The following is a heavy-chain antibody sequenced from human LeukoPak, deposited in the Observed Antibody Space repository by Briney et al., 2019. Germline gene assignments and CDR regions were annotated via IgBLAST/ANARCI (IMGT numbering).Heavy chain of an antibody. CDR2: ISYDGSNK. J-gene: IGHJ4*02. CDR1: GFTFSSYA. D-gene: IGHD3-9*01. Sequence: GGSLRLSCAASGFTFSSYAMHWVRQAPGKGLEWVAVISYDGSNKYYADSVKGRFTISRDNSKNTLYLQMNSLRVEDTAVYYCARGPRYFDWLLSNDYWGQGTLVTVSS. CDR3: ARGPRYFDWLLSNDY. V-gene: IGHV3-30-3*01.